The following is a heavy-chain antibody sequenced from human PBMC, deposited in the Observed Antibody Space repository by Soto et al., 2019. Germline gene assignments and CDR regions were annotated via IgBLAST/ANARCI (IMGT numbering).Heavy chain of an antibody. V-gene: IGHV3-7*03. CDR2: IKEDGTEK. CDR1: GFTFSNYW. CDR3: ARGPLDY. Sequence: ESGGGLVQPGGSLRLSCAASGFTFSNYWMNWVRQAPGGGLEWVANIKEDGTEKTYVDSVEGRFTISRDNAKNSLDLQMNSLRVGDTAMYYCARGPLDYWGQGTLVTVSS. J-gene: IGHJ4*02.